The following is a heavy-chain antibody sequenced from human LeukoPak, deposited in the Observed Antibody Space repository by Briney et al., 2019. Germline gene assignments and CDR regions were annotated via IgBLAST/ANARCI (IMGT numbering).Heavy chain of an antibody. Sequence: GGSLRLSCAASGYGMHWVRQAPGKGLDWVAVISSDISNKYYADSVKGRFTISRDNSENTLYLQMNSLRAEDTAAYYCAKDHRSYDILTGFYPPFDYWGQGTLVTVSS. D-gene: IGHD3-9*01. CDR1: GYG. CDR2: ISSDISNK. CDR3: AKDHRSYDILTGFYPPFDY. J-gene: IGHJ4*02. V-gene: IGHV3-30*18.